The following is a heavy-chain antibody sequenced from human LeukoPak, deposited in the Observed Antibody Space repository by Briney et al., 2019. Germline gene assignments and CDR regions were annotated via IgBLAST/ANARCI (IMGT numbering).Heavy chain of an antibody. CDR3: ASGSGYFFDY. J-gene: IGHJ4*02. CDR2: FYYSGST. V-gene: IGHV4-39*01. CDR1: GGSLSRTSYY. Sequence: SETLSPTCTVSGGSLSRTSYYWGWIRHTPGKGLEWIENFYYSGSTYYNPSLKSRVTISVDTSKNQFSLKLSSVTAADTAVYYCASGSGYFFDYWGQGTLVTVSS. D-gene: IGHD1-14*01.